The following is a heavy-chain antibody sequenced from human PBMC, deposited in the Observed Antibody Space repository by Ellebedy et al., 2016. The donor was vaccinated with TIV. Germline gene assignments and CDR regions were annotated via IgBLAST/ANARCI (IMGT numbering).Heavy chain of an antibody. Sequence: GESLKISCAASGFMFTYYGMHWVRQAPGKGLEWVAFMQYDGTIEDYTDSVKGRFTISRDNSKNTLYLQMNSLRAEDTAVYYCAKDDPVFYWGQGTLVTVSS. CDR2: MQYDGTIE. CDR3: AKDDPVFY. J-gene: IGHJ4*02. V-gene: IGHV3-30*02. CDR1: GFMFTYYG.